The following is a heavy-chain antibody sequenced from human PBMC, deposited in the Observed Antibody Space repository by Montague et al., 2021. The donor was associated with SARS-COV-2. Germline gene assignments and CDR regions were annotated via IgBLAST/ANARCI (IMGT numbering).Heavy chain of an antibody. V-gene: IGHV4-59*08. J-gene: IGHJ6*04. Sequence: SETLSLTCSVSGGSISGFYWSWIRQPPGKGLEWIGYINYSGSTNXNPSLKSRLTISVDTSKNQFSLKLSSVTAADTAVYYCAGRDRWAMEVWGKGTTVTVSS. CDR3: AGRDRWAMEV. CDR1: GGSISGFY. CDR2: INYSGST. D-gene: IGHD1-26*01.